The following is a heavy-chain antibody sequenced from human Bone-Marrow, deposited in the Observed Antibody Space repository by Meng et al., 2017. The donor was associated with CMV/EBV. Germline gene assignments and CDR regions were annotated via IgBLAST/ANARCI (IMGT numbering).Heavy chain of an antibody. CDR1: GGSISSGDYY. Sequence: SETLSLTCTVSGGSISSGDYYWSWIRQPQGKGLEWIGYIYDSGSTYYNPSIKSRVTISVDTSKNQFSLKLSTGTAADTAVYSCARGGWIQLVYRYYYYGMDVWGQGTTVTVSS. CDR3: ARGGWIQLVYRYYYYGMDV. D-gene: IGHD5-18*01. J-gene: IGHJ6*02. V-gene: IGHV4-30-4*08. CDR2: IYDSGST.